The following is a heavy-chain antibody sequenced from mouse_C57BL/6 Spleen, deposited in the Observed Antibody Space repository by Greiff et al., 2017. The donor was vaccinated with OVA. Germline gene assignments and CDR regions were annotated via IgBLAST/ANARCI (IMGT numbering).Heavy chain of an antibody. V-gene: IGHV1-62-2*01. CDR1: GYTFTEYS. J-gene: IGHJ4*01. D-gene: IGHD1-1*02. CDR3: ARHSGASYAMDY. CDR2: FYPGSGSI. Sequence: VQLQQSGAELVQPGASVKLSCTASGYTFTEYSIHWVQQSPGQGLEWIGWFYPGSGSIKYNEKFKDKATLTADKSTSTVYMELSRLTSDDSAVYYCARHSGASYAMDYWGQGTSVTVSS.